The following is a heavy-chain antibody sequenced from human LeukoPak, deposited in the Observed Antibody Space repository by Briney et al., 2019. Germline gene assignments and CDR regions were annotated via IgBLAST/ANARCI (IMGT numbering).Heavy chain of an antibody. J-gene: IGHJ4*02. D-gene: IGHD3-10*01. CDR3: ARDREYYYGSGSLDY. Sequence: GGSLRPSCAASGFTFSSYEMNWVRQAPGKGLEWVSYISSSGSTIYYADSVKGRFTISRDNAKNSLYLQMNSLRAEDTAVYYCARDREYYYGSGSLDYWGQGTLVTVSS. CDR1: GFTFSSYE. CDR2: ISSSGSTI. V-gene: IGHV3-48*03.